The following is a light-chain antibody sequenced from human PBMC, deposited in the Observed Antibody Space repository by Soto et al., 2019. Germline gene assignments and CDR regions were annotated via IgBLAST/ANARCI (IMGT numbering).Light chain of an antibody. V-gene: IGKV3-20*01. CDR2: GAS. J-gene: IGKJ3*01. CDR3: QPYGSSPFT. CDR1: QSVSSPY. Sequence: EVVLTQSPVTLSLSPEERATLSCRASQSVSSPYLAWYQQKPGQPPKLLIYGASSRATDIPDRFIGSGSGTEFTLTIARLAPEDFAMYYCQPYGSSPFTFGPGTKVDI.